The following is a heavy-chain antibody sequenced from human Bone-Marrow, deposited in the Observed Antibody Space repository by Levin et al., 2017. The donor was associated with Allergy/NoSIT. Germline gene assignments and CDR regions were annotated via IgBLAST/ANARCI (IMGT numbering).Heavy chain of an antibody. Sequence: PGGSLRLSCAASGFTFSSYAMHWVRQAPGKGLEWVAVISYDGSNKYYADSVKGRFTISRDNSKNTLYLQMNSLRAEDTAVYYCARGKYSSSWYGPLGYYYYGMDVWGQGTTVTVSS. V-gene: IGHV3-30-3*01. CDR1: GFTFSSYA. CDR3: ARGKYSSSWYGPLGYYYYGMDV. D-gene: IGHD6-13*01. J-gene: IGHJ6*02. CDR2: ISYDGSNK.